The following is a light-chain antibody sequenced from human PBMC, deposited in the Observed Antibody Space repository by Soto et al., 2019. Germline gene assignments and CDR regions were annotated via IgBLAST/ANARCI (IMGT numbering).Light chain of an antibody. V-gene: IGKV3-15*01. CDR1: ERVSTN. J-gene: IGKJ5*01. Sequence: DIVMTQSPLTLSVSPGESATLSCRASERVSTNLAWYQQTPGQAPRLLIYSASRRPTDIPVRFSGGGSGTEFTLTISSLQSEDFAVYYCQQYEKWPPSITFGQGTRLEIK. CDR3: QQYEKWPPSIT. CDR2: SAS.